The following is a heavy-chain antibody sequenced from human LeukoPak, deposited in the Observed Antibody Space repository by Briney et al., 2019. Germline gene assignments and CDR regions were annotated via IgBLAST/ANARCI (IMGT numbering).Heavy chain of an antibody. CDR3: ATLQGKYYDFWSGYFAPDY. J-gene: IGHJ4*02. Sequence: PGGSLRLSCAASGFTFSSYGMHWVRQAPGKGLEWVAFMRYDGSNKYYADSVKGRFTISRGNSKNTLYLQMNSLRAEDTAVYYCATLQGKYYDFWSGYFAPDYWGQGTLVTVSS. CDR2: MRYDGSNK. CDR1: GFTFSSYG. V-gene: IGHV3-30*02. D-gene: IGHD3-3*01.